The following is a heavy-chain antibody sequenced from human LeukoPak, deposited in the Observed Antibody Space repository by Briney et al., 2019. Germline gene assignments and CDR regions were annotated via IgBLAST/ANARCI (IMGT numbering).Heavy chain of an antibody. V-gene: IGHV3-43*02. CDR2: IHADGGRT. Sequence: GGSLRLSWAASGFAFADYAMHWVRQIPGKGLECVAHIHADGGRTFYADSVKGRFTVSRDDGKNSLFLQMDSLTSDDTALYYCSTWAFYHGLDVWGQGATVIVSS. J-gene: IGHJ6*02. CDR1: GFAFADYA. D-gene: IGHD2/OR15-2a*01. CDR3: STWAFYHGLDV.